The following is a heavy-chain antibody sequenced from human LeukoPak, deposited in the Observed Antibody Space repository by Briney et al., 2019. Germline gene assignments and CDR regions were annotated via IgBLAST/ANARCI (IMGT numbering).Heavy chain of an antibody. CDR3: ARGLRGVAAAGTRVNWFDP. J-gene: IGHJ5*02. D-gene: IGHD6-13*01. Sequence: SETLSLTCAVYGGSFSGYYWSWIRQPPGKGLEWIGEINHSGSTNYNPSLKSRVTISVDTSKNQFSLKLSSVTAADTAVYYCARGLRGVAAAGTRVNWFDPWGQGTLVTVSS. CDR1: GGSFSGYY. V-gene: IGHV4-34*01. CDR2: INHSGST.